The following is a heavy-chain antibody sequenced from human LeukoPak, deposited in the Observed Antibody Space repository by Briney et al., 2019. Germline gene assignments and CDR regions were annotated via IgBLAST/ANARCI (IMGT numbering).Heavy chain of an antibody. V-gene: IGHV3-23*01. CDR1: GFTFSNYA. D-gene: IGHD6-13*01. Sequence: PGGSLRLSCAASGFTFSNYAMAWVRQAPGKGLEWVSAISGNGGRTYSADSVQGRFTISRDNSKNTVYLQMDNLRAEDSAMYYYAKAHSISWPYAFDSWGQGTLVTVSS. CDR2: ISGNGGRT. J-gene: IGHJ4*02. CDR3: AKAHSISWPYAFDS.